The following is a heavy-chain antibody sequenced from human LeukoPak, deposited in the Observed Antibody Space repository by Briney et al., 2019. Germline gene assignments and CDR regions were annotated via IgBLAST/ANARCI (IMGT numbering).Heavy chain of an antibody. Sequence: GGSLRLSCVASGFTFNSNWMSWVRQAPGKGLEWVANIKQDGSEKYYVDSVKGRFTISRDNAKNSVSLQMNSLRVEDTAVYYCARDKYYDRYFDSWGQGTLVTASS. CDR3: ARDKYYDRYFDS. J-gene: IGHJ4*02. CDR1: GFTFNSNW. D-gene: IGHD3-22*01. CDR2: IKQDGSEK. V-gene: IGHV3-7*01.